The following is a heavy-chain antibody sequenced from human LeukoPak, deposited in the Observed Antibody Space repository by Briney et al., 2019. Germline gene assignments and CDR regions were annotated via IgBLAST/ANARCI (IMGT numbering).Heavy chain of an antibody. CDR1: GYSFTSYW. J-gene: IGHJ4*02. CDR3: ATQAGGMFSAYDY. Sequence: SGESLQISCKGSGYSFTSYWIGWVRQMPGKGLEWMGIIYPGDSDTRYSPSFQGQVTISADKSISTAYLQWSSLKASDTAMYYCATQAGGMFSAYDYWGQGTLVTVSS. D-gene: IGHD3-10*02. V-gene: IGHV5-51*01. CDR2: IYPGDSDT.